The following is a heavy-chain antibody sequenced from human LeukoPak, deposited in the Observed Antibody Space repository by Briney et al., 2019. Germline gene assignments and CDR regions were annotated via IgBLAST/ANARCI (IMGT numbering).Heavy chain of an antibody. CDR2: ISYDGSNK. CDR1: GFTFSSYG. Sequence: GGSLRLSCAASGFTFSSYGMHWVRQAPGKGLEWVAVISYDGSNKYYADSVKGRFTISRDNSKNTLYLQMNSLRAEDTAVYYCAQGQELERPFYFDYWGQGTLVTVSS. CDR3: AQGQELERPFYFDY. J-gene: IGHJ4*02. D-gene: IGHD1-1*01. V-gene: IGHV3-30*03.